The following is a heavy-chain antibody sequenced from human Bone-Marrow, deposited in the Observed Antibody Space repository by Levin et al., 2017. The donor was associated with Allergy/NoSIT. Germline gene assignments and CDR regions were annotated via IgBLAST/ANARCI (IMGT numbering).Heavy chain of an antibody. CDR1: GYSFTSYW. CDR2: IDPSDSYT. J-gene: IGHJ3*02. D-gene: IGHD6-13*01. V-gene: IGHV5-10-1*01. CDR3: ARQQLEANDAFDI. Sequence: ASVKVSCKGSGYSFTSYWISWVRQMPGKGLEWMGRIDPSDSYTNYSPSFQGHVTISADKSISTAYLQWSSLKASDTAMYYCARQQLEANDAFDIWGQGTMVTVSS.